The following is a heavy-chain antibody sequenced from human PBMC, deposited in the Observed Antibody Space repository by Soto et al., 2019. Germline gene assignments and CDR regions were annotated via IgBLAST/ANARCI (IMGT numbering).Heavy chain of an antibody. J-gene: IGHJ3*02. D-gene: IGHD3-16*01. Sequence: QVRLQQWGAGLLKPSETLSLTCAVYGGSFSGYYWNWIRQSPGKGLEWIGEVNQGGSTNYNPSLKSRVTISVDTSKNQFSLTLRSMTAADTALYYCQKGDDAFDIWGQGTMVTVSS. CDR3: QKGDDAFDI. CDR1: GGSFSGYY. V-gene: IGHV4-34*01. CDR2: VNQGGST.